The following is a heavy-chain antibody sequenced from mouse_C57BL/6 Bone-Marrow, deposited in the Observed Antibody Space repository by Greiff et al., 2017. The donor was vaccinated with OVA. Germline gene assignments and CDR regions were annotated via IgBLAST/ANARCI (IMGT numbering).Heavy chain of an antibody. CDR1: GYAFSSSW. CDR3: ARGYGSSYGY. J-gene: IGHJ2*01. CDR2: IYPGDGDT. Sequence: VQLQQSGPELVKPGASVKISCKASGYAFSSSWMNWVKQRPGKGLEWIGRIYPGDGDTNYNGKFKGKATLTADKSSSTAYMQLSILTSEYSAVYFCARGYGSSYGYWGQGTTLTVSS. D-gene: IGHD1-1*01. V-gene: IGHV1-82*01.